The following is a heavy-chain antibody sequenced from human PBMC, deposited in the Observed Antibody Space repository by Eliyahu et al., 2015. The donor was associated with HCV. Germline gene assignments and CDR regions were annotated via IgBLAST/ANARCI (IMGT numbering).Heavy chain of an antibody. V-gene: IGHV3-15*01. Sequence: EVQLVESGGGLVKPGGSLRLSCAASGFTFSNAWXXWXRXAPGKGLEGXGRIKSKTDGGTTDYAAPVKGRFTISRDDSKNTLYLQMNSLKTEDTAVYYCTTDQTPPITIFGVVILPPFDYWGQGTLVTVSS. CDR1: GFTFSNAW. CDR3: TTDQTPPITIFGVVILPPFDY. CDR2: IKSKTDGGTT. D-gene: IGHD3-3*01. J-gene: IGHJ4*02.